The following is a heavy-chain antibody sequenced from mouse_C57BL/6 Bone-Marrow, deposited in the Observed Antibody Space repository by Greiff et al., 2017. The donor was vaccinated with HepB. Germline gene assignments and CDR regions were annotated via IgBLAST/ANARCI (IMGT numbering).Heavy chain of an antibody. Sequence: VQLQQSGAELARPGASVKMSCKASGYTFTSYTMHWVKQRPGQGLEWIGYINPSSGYTKYNQKFKDKATLTADKSSSTAYMQLSRLTSEDSADYYCARPYGNFYWYFDVWGTGTTVTVSS. J-gene: IGHJ1*03. CDR2: INPSSGYT. CDR3: ARPYGNFYWYFDV. V-gene: IGHV1-4*01. CDR1: GYTFTSYT. D-gene: IGHD2-1*01.